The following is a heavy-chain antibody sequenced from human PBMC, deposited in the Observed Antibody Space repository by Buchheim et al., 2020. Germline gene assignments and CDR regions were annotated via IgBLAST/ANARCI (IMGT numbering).Heavy chain of an antibody. V-gene: IGHV3-11*05. D-gene: IGHD3-3*01. CDR1: GFTFSDYY. CDR3: AGYDFWSKYGMDV. J-gene: IGHJ6*02. CDR2: ISSSSSYT. Sequence: QVQLVESGGGLVKPGGSLRLFCAASGFTFSDYYMSWIRQAPGKGLEWVSYISSSSSYTNYADSVKGRFTISRDNAKNPLFLQMNSLRAEDTAVYYCAGYDFWSKYGMDVWGQGTT.